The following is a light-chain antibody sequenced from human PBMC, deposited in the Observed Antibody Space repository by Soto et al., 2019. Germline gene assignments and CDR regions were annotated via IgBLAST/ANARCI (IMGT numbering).Light chain of an antibody. CDR3: QVWESNSDSVV. Sequence: SYELTQAPSVSVAPGKTATIPCGGNNIGDKSVYWYQQKPGQAPVVVLYYDRVRPTGIPERFSGSNSGNTATLTISRVEAGDEADYYSQVWESNSDSVVFCGGTKLTVL. CDR1: NIGDKS. J-gene: IGLJ2*01. CDR2: YDR. V-gene: IGLV3-21*01.